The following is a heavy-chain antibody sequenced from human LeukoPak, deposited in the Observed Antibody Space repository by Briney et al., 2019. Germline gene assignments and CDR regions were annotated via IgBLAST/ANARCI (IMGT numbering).Heavy chain of an antibody. CDR3: AKDNDFWSGYHFDY. J-gene: IGHJ4*02. CDR1: GFTFSSYA. Sequence: GGSLRLSCAASGFTFSSYAMSWVRQAPGKGLEWVSAISGSGGSTYYADSVKGRFTISRDNSKNTLYLQMNSLRAEDTAVYYCAKDNDFWSGYHFDYWGQGNPGHRLL. CDR2: ISGSGGST. D-gene: IGHD3-3*01. V-gene: IGHV3-23*01.